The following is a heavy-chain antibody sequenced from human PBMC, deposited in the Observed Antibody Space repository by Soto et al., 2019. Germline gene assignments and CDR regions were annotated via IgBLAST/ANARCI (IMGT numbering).Heavy chain of an antibody. D-gene: IGHD3-22*01. J-gene: IGHJ4*02. CDR2: ISSNGGST. CDR1: GFTFSSYA. Sequence: GVSLRLSCSASGFTFSSYAMHWVRQAPGKGLEYVSAISSNGGSTYYADSVKGRFTISRDNSKNTLYLQMSSLRAEDTAVYYCVKDFSLYDSSGYYFDYWGQGTLVTVSS. V-gene: IGHV3-64D*06. CDR3: VKDFSLYDSSGYYFDY.